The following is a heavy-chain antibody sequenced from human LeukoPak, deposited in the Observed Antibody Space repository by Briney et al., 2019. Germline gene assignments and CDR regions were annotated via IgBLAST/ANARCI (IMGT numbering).Heavy chain of an antibody. CDR2: IGAYNGNT. D-gene: IGHD2-2*01. CDR1: GYTFTSYG. Sequence: ASVKVSCKASGYTFTSYGISWVRQAPGQGLEWMGWIGAYNGNTNYAQKLQGRVTMTTDTSTSTAYMKLRSLRSDDTAVYYCARDSIVVVPAAMSDQVDYWGQGTLVTVSS. J-gene: IGHJ4*02. CDR3: ARDSIVVVPAAMSDQVDY. V-gene: IGHV1-18*01.